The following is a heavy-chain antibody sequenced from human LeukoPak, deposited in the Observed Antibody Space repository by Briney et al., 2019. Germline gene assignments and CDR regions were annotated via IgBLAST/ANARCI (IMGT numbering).Heavy chain of an antibody. CDR2: ISYDGSNK. D-gene: IGHD1-26*01. J-gene: IGHJ4*02. CDR1: GFTFSCYG. CDR3: AKYRGNY. V-gene: IGHV3-30*18. Sequence: PGGSLRLSSAASGFTFSCYGMHWVRQAPGKGLEWVAVISYDGSNKYYADSVKGRFTISRDNSKNTLYLQMNSLRAEDTAVYYCAKYRGNYWGQGTLVTVSS.